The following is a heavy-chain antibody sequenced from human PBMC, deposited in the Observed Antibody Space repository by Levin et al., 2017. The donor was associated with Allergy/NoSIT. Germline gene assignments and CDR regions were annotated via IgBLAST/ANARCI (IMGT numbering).Heavy chain of an antibody. J-gene: IGHJ6*02. CDR3: ARDRVAAVKRTMDV. CDR1: GGSISSSAYY. D-gene: IGHD2-2*01. V-gene: IGHV4-39*07. CDR2: INYSGTT. Sequence: SSETLSLTCTVSGGSISSSAYYWGWVRQSPGKGLEWIGSINYSGTTFYNPSLKSRVTISVDTFKNHFSLKLTSVTAADTAVYYCARDRVAAVKRTMDVWGQGTTVTVSS.